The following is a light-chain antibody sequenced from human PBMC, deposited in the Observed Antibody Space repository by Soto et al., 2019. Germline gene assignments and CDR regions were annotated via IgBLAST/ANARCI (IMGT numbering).Light chain of an antibody. CDR2: DAS. V-gene: IGKV1-5*01. J-gene: IGKJ4*01. CDR3: QQYNSNPLT. CDR1: QSISSW. Sequence: DIQMTQSPSTLSASVGDRVTITCRASQSISSWLAWYQQKPGKAPKFLIYDASSLESGVPSRFSGSGSGTEFTLTISNLQPDDFATYYCQQYNSNPLTFCGGTKVEIK.